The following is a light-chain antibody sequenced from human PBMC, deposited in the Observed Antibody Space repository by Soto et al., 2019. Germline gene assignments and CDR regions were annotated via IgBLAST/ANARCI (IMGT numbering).Light chain of an antibody. CDR2: EGT. CDR1: SSDVGSYNL. CDR3: CSYAVSSTDVV. J-gene: IGLJ2*01. Sequence: QSALTQPASVSGSPGQSITISCTGTSSDVGSYNLVSWYQQRPGKAPKLMLYEGTKRPSGVSNRFSGSKSGNTASLTISGLQAEDEADYYCCSYAVSSTDVVFGGGTKLTVL. V-gene: IGLV2-23*01.